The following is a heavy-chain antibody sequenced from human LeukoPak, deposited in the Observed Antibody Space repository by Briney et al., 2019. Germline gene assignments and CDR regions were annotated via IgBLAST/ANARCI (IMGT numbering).Heavy chain of an antibody. CDR1: GFTLSSYW. J-gene: IGHJ6*02. V-gene: IGHV3-7*01. CDR2: IKQDGSEK. Sequence: GGSLRLSCAASGFTLSSYWMSWVRQAPGKGLEWVANIKQDGSEKYYVDSVKGRFTISRDKAKNSLYLQMNSLRAEDTAVYYCARVRGSGSYAPLYYYGMDVWGQGTTVTVSS. D-gene: IGHD3-10*01. CDR3: ARVRGSGSYAPLYYYGMDV.